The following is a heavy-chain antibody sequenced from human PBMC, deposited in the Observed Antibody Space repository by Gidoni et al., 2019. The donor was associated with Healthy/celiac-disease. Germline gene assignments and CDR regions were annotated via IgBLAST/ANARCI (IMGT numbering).Heavy chain of an antibody. Sequence: QVQLVQSGAEVKKPGSSVKVSCKASGGTFSSYAISWVRQAPGQGFEWMGGIIPIFVTANYAQKFQGRVTITADESTSTAYMELSSLRSEDTAVYYCARSYCSGGSCYRYYYYYGMDVWGQGTTVTVSS. CDR1: GGTFSSYA. CDR2: IIPIFVTA. J-gene: IGHJ6*02. CDR3: ARSYCSGGSCYRYYYYYGMDV. D-gene: IGHD2-15*01. V-gene: IGHV1-69*01.